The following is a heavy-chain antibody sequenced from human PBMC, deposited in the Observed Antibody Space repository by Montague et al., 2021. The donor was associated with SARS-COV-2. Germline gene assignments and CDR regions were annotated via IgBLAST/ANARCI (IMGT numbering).Heavy chain of an antibody. CDR2: ISSSGTSI. CDR1: GFPFSDYY. V-gene: IGHV3-11*01. D-gene: IGHD3-10*01. CDR3: ASPPGIRGREY. J-gene: IGHJ4*02. Sequence: SLRLSCAASGFPFSDYYMSWIRQAPGKGLEWTSYISSSGTSISYADSVKGRVTISRDNAKKFLYLQMNSLRVDDTAVYYCASPPGIRGREYWGQGILVTVSS.